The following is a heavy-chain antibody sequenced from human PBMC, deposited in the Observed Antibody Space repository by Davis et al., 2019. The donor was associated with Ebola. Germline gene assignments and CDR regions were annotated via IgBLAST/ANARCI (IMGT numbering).Heavy chain of an antibody. CDR1: GFTVSSNY. CDR3: ARGFRKWEPDSFFEY. D-gene: IGHD1-26*01. V-gene: IGHV3-53*04. J-gene: IGHJ4*02. Sequence: GESLKISCAASGFTVSSNYMSWVRQAPGKGLEWVSVIYSGGSTYYADSVKGRFTISRHNSKNTLYLQMNSLRAEDTAVYYCARGFRKWEPDSFFEYWGQGTLVTVSS. CDR2: IYSGGST.